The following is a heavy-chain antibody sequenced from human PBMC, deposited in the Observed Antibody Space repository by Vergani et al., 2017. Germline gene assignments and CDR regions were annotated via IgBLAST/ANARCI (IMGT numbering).Heavy chain of an antibody. V-gene: IGHV3-23*04. CDR1: GFTFSSYA. D-gene: IGHD2-21*01. J-gene: IGHJ6*02. CDR3: AKARDPNCKGGNCYSYYYGLDL. Sequence: EVQLVESGGGLVKRGGSLRLSCGASGFTFSSYAMTWVRLAPGKGLQWVSAISGSGGNTFYTDSVKGRFTISRDNSKDTLYLQMNSLRVEDTAIYYCAKARDPNCKGGNCYSYYYGLDLWGQXP. CDR2: ISGSGGNT.